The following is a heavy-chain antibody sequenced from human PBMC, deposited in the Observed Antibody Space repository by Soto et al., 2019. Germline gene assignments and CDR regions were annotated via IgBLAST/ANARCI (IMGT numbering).Heavy chain of an antibody. CDR2: ISSSRSYI. CDR3: ARQVGFGEPPFDS. D-gene: IGHD3-10*01. J-gene: IGHJ4*02. Sequence: EVQLVESGGGLVKPGGSLRLSCVGSGFTFSSYSMNWVRQAPGKGLEWVSSISSSRSYIYYGDSVKGRFTISRDNAKNSLYLQMNSLRAEDTAVYYCARQVGFGEPPFDSWGQGTLVTVSS. CDR1: GFTFSSYS. V-gene: IGHV3-21*01.